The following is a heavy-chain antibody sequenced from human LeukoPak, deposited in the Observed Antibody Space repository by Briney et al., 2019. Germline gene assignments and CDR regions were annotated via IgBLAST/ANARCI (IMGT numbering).Heavy chain of an antibody. CDR2: IYYSGST. CDR3: ARSYYDYVWGSYRSPGWFDP. V-gene: IGHV4-39*01. D-gene: IGHD3-16*02. Sequence: SETLSLTCTVSGGSISSSSYYWGWIRQPPGKGLAWIGSIYYSGSTYYNPSLKNRVTISVDTSKHQFSLKLSSVTAADTAVYYCARSYYDYVWGSYRSPGWFDPWGQGTLVTVSS. J-gene: IGHJ5*02. CDR1: GGSISSSSYY.